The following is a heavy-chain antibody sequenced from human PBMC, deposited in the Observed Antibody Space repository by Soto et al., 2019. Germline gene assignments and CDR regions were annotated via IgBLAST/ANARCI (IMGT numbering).Heavy chain of an antibody. Sequence: PGGALRLSCAASGFTFGSYFMHWIRQAPGKGLEWVSSIWHDGGHKFCADSVKGRFTISRDNSKNMLFLQVNNLRAEDTAVYYCAREVQVGSRNFDYWGLGTLVTVSS. CDR3: AREVQVGSRNFDY. CDR2: IWHDGGHK. CDR1: GFTFGSYF. J-gene: IGHJ4*02. V-gene: IGHV3-33*01. D-gene: IGHD2-2*01.